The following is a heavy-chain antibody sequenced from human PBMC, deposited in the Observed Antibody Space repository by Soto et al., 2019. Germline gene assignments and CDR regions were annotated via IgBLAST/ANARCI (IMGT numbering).Heavy chain of an antibody. CDR1: VAPISSSVW. V-gene: IGHV4-4*02. Sequence: QVQMQESGPGLVKPSGTLSLTCAVSVAPISSSVWWPWVRQPPGKGLEWIGEVFHTGDTYFNPSLRSRVAMSVDKSTNEFSLKVTSVTAADTAIYYCARKAWVRFDYWGQGALVTVSS. CDR3: ARKAWVRFDY. CDR2: VFHTGDT. J-gene: IGHJ4*02. D-gene: IGHD7-27*01.